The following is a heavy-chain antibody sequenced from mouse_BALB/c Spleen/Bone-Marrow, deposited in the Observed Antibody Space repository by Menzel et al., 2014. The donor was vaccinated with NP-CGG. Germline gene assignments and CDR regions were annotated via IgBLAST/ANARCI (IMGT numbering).Heavy chain of an antibody. J-gene: IGHJ4*01. V-gene: IGHV1-87*01. CDR1: GYTFTSYW. CDR2: IYPGDGDT. D-gene: IGHD2-1*01. CDR3: ASPYGNYDAMDY. Sequence: QVHVKQSGAELARPGASVKLSCKASGYTFTSYWMQWVKQRPGQGLQWIGAIYPGDGDTRYTQKFRGKATLTADKSSNTAYMQLSSLTSEDSAVYFCASPYGNYDAMDYWGQGTSVTVSS.